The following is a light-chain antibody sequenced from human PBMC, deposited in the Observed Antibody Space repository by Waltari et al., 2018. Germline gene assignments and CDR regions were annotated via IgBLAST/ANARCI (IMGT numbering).Light chain of an antibody. CDR3: AAWDDSLNGWV. CDR1: SSNIGSNT. Sequence: QSALTQPPSASGTPGQRVTISCSGSSSNIGSNTVNWYQHLPGTAPKVLIYSNNQRPSGVPARFSGSKSATSASLAISGLQSEDEADYYCAAWDDSLNGWVFGGGTKLTVL. CDR2: SNN. V-gene: IGLV1-44*01. J-gene: IGLJ3*02.